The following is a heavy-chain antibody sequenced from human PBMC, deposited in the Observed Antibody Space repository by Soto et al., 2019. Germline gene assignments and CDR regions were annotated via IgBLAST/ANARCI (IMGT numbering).Heavy chain of an antibody. Sequence: PGGSLRLSCAASGFTFSSYAMSWVRQAPGKGLEWVSAIRGSGASTYYADSVKGRFTISRDNSKNTLYLQMNSLRAEDAAVYYCVNYDLRDYWGQGTLVTVSS. CDR3: VNYDLRDY. J-gene: IGHJ4*02. D-gene: IGHD3-3*01. CDR2: IRGSGAST. CDR1: GFTFSSYA. V-gene: IGHV3-23*01.